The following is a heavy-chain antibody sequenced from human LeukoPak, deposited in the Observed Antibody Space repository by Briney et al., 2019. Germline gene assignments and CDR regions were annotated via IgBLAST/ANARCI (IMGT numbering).Heavy chain of an antibody. CDR2: IYYSGST. D-gene: IGHD2/OR15-2a*01. Sequence: SETLSLTCTVSGGSISSYYWSWIRQPPGKGLEWIGYIYYSGSTNYNPSLKSRVTISVDTSKNQFSLKLSSVTAADTAVYYCARHNIGGFGEPKGYDYWGQGTLVTVSS. CDR1: GGSISSYY. V-gene: IGHV4-59*08. J-gene: IGHJ4*02. CDR3: ARHNIGGFGEPKGYDY.